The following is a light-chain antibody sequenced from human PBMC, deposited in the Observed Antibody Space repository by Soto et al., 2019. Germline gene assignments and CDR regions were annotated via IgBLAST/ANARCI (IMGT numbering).Light chain of an antibody. CDR1: QSVSRSY. Sequence: EIVLTQSPGTLSLYPGDRATLSCRASQSVSRSYLGWYQQKPGQAPRLLMYGASIRAAGAPDRFSGSGSGTEFTLTISRLEPEDFTVYYCHHYETFGQGTKVDIK. CDR3: HHYET. CDR2: GAS. J-gene: IGKJ1*01. V-gene: IGKV3-20*01.